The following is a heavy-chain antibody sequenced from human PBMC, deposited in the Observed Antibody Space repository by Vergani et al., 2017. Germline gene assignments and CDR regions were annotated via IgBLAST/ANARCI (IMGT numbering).Heavy chain of an antibody. V-gene: IGHV4-34*01. J-gene: IGHJ4*02. D-gene: IGHD3-10*01. Sequence: QVQLQQWGAGLLKPSETLSLTCAVYGGSFSGYYWSWIRQPPGKGLDWIGEINHSGSTNYNPSLKSRVTISVDTSKNQFSLKLSTVTAADTAVYYCARRSGDIIPSNTFDYWGQGTLVTVSS. CDR1: GGSFSGYY. CDR3: ARRSGDIIPSNTFDY. CDR2: INHSGST.